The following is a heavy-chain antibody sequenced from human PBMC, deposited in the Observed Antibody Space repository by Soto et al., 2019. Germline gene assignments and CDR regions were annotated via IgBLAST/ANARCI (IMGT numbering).Heavy chain of an antibody. Sequence: QVQLVQSGAEVKKPGSSVKVSCKASGGTFSSYAISWVRQAPGQGLEWMGGIIPISGTANYAQKFQGRVTITADESTSTAYMELSSLRSEATAVYYCARSQGSSTSLEIYYYYYYGMDVWGQGTTVTVS. D-gene: IGHD2-2*01. CDR3: ARSQGSSTSLEIYYYYYYGMDV. V-gene: IGHV1-69*01. CDR2: IIPISGTA. J-gene: IGHJ6*02. CDR1: GGTFSSYA.